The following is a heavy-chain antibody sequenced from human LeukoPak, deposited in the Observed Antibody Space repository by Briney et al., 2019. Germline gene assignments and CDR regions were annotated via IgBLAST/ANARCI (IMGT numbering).Heavy chain of an antibody. Sequence: PGGSLRLSCAASGFTFSSYGMHWVRQAPGKGLEWVAVISYDGSNKYYADSVKGRFTISRDNSKNTLYLQMNSLRAEDTALYYCAKDFAWYWGQGTLVTVSS. CDR2: ISYDGSNK. V-gene: IGHV3-30*18. CDR3: AKDFAWY. D-gene: IGHD3-3*01. CDR1: GFTFSSYG. J-gene: IGHJ4*02.